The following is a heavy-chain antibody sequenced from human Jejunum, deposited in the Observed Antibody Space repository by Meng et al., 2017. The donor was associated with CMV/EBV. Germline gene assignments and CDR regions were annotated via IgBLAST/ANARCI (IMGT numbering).Heavy chain of an antibody. Sequence: FTFSSYDMCSVRRDPAEKLEGISIIYNGSSSTDYADSMKGRFTISGDNSKNTLYLQMNGLRAEDTALYYCAKGPLEYCSGGYCYFNYWGQGTLVTVSS. CDR2: IYNGSSST. CDR1: FTFSSYD. CDR3: AKGPLEYCSGGYCYFNY. V-gene: IGHV3-23*03. J-gene: IGHJ4*02. D-gene: IGHD2-15*01.